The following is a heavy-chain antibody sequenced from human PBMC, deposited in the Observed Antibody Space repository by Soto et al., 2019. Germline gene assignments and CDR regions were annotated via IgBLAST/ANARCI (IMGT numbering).Heavy chain of an antibody. CDR2: INPNSGVT. D-gene: IGHD3-10*01. J-gene: IGHJ4*02. CDR3: ASALWFVELYYCDY. Sequence: QVQLVQSGDEVKKPGASVKVSCKASGYTFTGYYMHWVRQAPGQGLEWMGWINPNSGVTNYAQKFQCRVTMTRETYISIASMELSRLRSDDTAVYYCASALWFVELYYCDYCGQGTLVTVSS. CDR1: GYTFTGYY. V-gene: IGHV1-2*02.